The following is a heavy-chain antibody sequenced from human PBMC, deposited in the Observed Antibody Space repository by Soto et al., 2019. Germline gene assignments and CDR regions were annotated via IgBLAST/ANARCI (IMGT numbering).Heavy chain of an antibody. J-gene: IGHJ6*03. CDR3: AREDLEWARADV. CDR2: IYYSGST. Sequence: QVPLQESGPGLVKPSELLSLTCNVSGGSVSSGSYYWSWIRQPPGKGLEWIGYIYYSGSTNYNPSLKRRVTISVDTSKNQFYLKLSSVTAADTAVYYCAREDLEWARADVWGKGTTVTFS. V-gene: IGHV4-61*01. D-gene: IGHD1-26*01. CDR1: GGSVSSGSYY.